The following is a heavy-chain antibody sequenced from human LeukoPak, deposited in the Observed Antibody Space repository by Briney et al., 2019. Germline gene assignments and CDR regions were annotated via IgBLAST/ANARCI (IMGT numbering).Heavy chain of an antibody. CDR2: INHSGST. V-gene: IGHV4-34*01. Sequence: PSETLSLTCAVYGGSFSGYYWSWIRQPPGKGLEWIGEINHSGSTNYNPSLKSRVTISVDTSKNQFSLKLSSVTAADTAVYYCARAGVRYCSGGSCYRILFDYWGQGTLVTVSS. CDR3: ARAGVRYCSGGSCYRILFDY. CDR1: GGSFSGYY. J-gene: IGHJ4*02. D-gene: IGHD2-15*01.